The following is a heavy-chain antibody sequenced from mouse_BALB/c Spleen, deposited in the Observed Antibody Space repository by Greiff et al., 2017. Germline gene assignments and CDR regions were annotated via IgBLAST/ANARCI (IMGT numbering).Heavy chain of an antibody. D-gene: IGHD1-1*01. J-gene: IGHJ4*01. V-gene: IGHV3-6*02. CDR2: LSHDGSN. CDR3: ATLTAEVADGAMDY. Sequence: VQLNELGPGLVKPSQFLSPTCSVIGFPIPCGYYWNWIRQFPGNTLVWMCYLSHDGSNNYNPSLKSRISITRDTSKNQFFLKMNSVTTEDTATYYCATLTAEVADGAMDYWGQGTSVTVSS. CDR1: GFPIPCGYY.